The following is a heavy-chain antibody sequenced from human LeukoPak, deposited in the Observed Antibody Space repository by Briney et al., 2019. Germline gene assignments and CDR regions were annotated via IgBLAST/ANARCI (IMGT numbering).Heavy chain of an antibody. CDR3: ARRPGSGSFYYYYYMDV. V-gene: IGHV4-34*01. CDR2: INHSGST. J-gene: IGHJ6*03. Sequence: SETLSLTCAVYGGSFSGYYWSWIRQPPGKGLEWIGEINHSGSTNYNPSLKSRVTISVDTSKNQFSLKLSSVTAADTAVYYCARRPGSGSFYYYYYMDVWGKGTTVTISS. D-gene: IGHD1-26*01. CDR1: GGSFSGYY.